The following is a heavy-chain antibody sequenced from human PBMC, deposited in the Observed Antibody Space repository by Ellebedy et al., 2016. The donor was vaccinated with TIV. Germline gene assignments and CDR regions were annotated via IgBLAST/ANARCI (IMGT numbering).Heavy chain of an antibody. D-gene: IGHD5-18*01. CDR3: AAVRIQIWFPNWFDP. CDR1: AHTLMELS. CDR2: FDLEHGRA. Sequence: ASVKVSCKVSAHTLMELSMHWARQAPGKGLEWVGGFDLEHGRAIYAQKFQDRVTMTEDTSTDTVYMELSSLRSEDTAVYYCAAVRIQIWFPNWFDPWGQGTLVTVSS. V-gene: IGHV1-24*01. J-gene: IGHJ5*02.